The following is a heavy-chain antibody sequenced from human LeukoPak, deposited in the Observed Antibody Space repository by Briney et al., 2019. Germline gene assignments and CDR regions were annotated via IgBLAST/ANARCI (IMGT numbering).Heavy chain of an antibody. Sequence: ASVKVSCKASGYTFTGYYMHWVRQAPGQGLEWMGWINPNSGGTNYAQKFQGWVTMTRDTSTCTAYMELSRLRSDDTAVYYCARLWFGDGSDAFDIWGQGTMVTVSS. V-gene: IGHV1-2*04. CDR1: GYTFTGYY. D-gene: IGHD3-10*01. J-gene: IGHJ3*02. CDR2: INPNSGGT. CDR3: ARLWFGDGSDAFDI.